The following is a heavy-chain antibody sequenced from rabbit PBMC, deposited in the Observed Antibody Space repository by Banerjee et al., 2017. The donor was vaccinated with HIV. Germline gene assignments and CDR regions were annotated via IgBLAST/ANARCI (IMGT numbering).Heavy chain of an antibody. CDR1: GFSFSSGYW. Sequence: QSLEESGGDLVKPGASLTLTCTASGFSFSSGYWICWVRQAPGKGLELIACIYASSGSTWYASWVNGRFTISKTSSTTVTLQMTSLTAADTATYFCARERSNDDHATDLWGQGTLVTVS. V-gene: IGHV1S40*01. CDR3: ARERSNDDHATDL. J-gene: IGHJ4*01. CDR2: IYASSGST. D-gene: IGHD6-1*01.